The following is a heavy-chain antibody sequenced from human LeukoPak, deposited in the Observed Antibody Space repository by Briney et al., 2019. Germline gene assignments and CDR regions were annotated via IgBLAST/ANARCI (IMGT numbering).Heavy chain of an antibody. CDR1: GGSVSPYY. CDR2: IYYSGST. Sequence: SETLSLTCTVSGGSVSPYYWSWIRQPPGKGLEWIGYIYYSGSTNYSPSLKSRVTISLDTSKNQFSLKLSSVAAADTAVYYCARSTWLLDKWGQGTLVTVST. D-gene: IGHD3-22*01. V-gene: IGHV4-59*02. J-gene: IGHJ4*02. CDR3: ARSTWLLDK.